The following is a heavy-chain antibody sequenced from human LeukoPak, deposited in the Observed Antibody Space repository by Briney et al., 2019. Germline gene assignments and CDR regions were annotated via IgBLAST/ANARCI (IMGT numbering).Heavy chain of an antibody. Sequence: GGSLRLSCAASGFTFSDYYMTWVRQAPGKGLEWVANIRQDGSEKYYVDSVKGRFTISRDNAKNSLYLQMNSLRAEDTALYYCAKDKDESRAEREMATLNFDYWGQGTLVTVSS. CDR3: AKDKDESRAEREMATLNFDY. J-gene: IGHJ4*02. V-gene: IGHV3-7*03. CDR2: IRQDGSEK. CDR1: GFTFSDYY. D-gene: IGHD5-24*01.